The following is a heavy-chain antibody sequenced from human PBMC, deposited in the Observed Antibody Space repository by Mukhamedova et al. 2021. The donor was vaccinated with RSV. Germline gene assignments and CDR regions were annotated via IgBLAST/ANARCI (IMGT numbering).Heavy chain of an antibody. V-gene: IGHV3-72*01. CDR3: ARASFRKPHSSGFAYGSDV. J-gene: IGHJ6*02. CDR2: SRSKANSYST. D-gene: IGHD3-22*01. Sequence: GLEWVGRSRSKANSYSTRFAASVKGRFAISRDDSQNSVYLQMNSLKPEDTAVYYCARASFRKPHSSGFAYGSDVWGQGTTVTVSS.